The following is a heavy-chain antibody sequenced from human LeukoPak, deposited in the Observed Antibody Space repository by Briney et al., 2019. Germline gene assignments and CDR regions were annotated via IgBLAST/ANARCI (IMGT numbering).Heavy chain of an antibody. J-gene: IGHJ4*02. CDR2: ISNTGGST. V-gene: IGHV3-23*01. CDR3: AKGCGASSCFRFDF. D-gene: IGHD2-21*01. CDR1: GFTFSNYA. Sequence: EGSLRLSCAASGFTFSNYAMSWVRQAPGKGLEWVSTISNTGGSTYYADSVKGRFTISRDNSKNTLCLQMNSLRAEDTAVFYCAKGCGASSCFRFDFWGQGILVTVSS.